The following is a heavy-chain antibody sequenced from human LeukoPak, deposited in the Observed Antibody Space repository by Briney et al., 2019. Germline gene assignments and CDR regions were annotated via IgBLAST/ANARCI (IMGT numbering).Heavy chain of an antibody. CDR2: LDPGDGET. Sequence: ASVTVSCKVSGYTLTELSMHWVRQSPGKGLEWMAVLDPGDGETIFAQKFQGRLSLTEDTSTDTAYMELSSLRSDDTAVYYCATDLEPDYYGSVTRYFDYWGQGTLVTVSS. CDR1: GYTLTELS. D-gene: IGHD3-10*01. CDR3: ATDLEPDYYGSVTRYFDY. V-gene: IGHV1-24*01. J-gene: IGHJ4*02.